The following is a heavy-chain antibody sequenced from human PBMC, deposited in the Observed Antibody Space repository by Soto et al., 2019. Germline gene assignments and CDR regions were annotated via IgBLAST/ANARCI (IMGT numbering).Heavy chain of an antibody. CDR3: ARVPHDSSGYYFDY. J-gene: IGHJ4*02. V-gene: IGHV4-30-2*01. CDR2: IYQSGST. D-gene: IGHD3-22*01. CDR1: GGSISSGGYS. Sequence: SQTLSLTCAVSGGSISSGGYSWSRIRQPPGKGLEWIGYIYQSGSTYYNPSLKSRVTISVDRSKNQFSLKLSSVTAADTAVYYCARVPHDSSGYYFDYWGQGTLVTVSS.